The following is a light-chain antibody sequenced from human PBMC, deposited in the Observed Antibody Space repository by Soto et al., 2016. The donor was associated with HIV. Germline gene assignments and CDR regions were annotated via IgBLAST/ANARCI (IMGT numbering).Light chain of an antibody. CDR1: NLGTKS. J-gene: IGLJ2*01. V-gene: IGLV3-21*03. Sequence: SYVLTQSPSVSVDPGKTATITCGGKNLGTKSVHWYQQRPGQAPVLVVYDDNDRPSGIPERFSGSNSGNTATLTLNSVEAGDEADYYCQVWDGDRDHVVFGGGTKLNVL. CDR3: QVWDGDRDHVV. CDR2: DDN.